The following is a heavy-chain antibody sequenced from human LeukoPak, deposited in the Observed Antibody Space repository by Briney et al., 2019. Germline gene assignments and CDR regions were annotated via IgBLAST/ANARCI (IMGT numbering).Heavy chain of an antibody. Sequence: SETLSLTCTVSGGSISSSSYYWGWIRQPPGKGLEWIGSIYYSGSTYYNPSLKSRVTISVDRSKNQFSLKLSCVTAADTAVYYCARGGGGPLNWFDPWGQGTLVTVSS. CDR2: IYYSGST. D-gene: IGHD3-10*01. J-gene: IGHJ5*02. V-gene: IGHV4-39*07. CDR3: ARGGGGPLNWFDP. CDR1: GGSISSSSYY.